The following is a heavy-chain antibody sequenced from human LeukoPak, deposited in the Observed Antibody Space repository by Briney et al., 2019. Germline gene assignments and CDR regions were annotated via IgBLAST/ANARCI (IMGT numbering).Heavy chain of an antibody. CDR2: IYYSGST. Sequence: SETLSLTYTVSGGSISSGGYYWSWIRQHPGKGLEWIGYIYYSGSTYYNPSLESRVTISVDTSKNQFSLKLSSVTAADTAVYYCARDGRLRFLEWSEMDVWGKGTTVTVSS. CDR3: ARDGRLRFLEWSEMDV. D-gene: IGHD3-3*01. V-gene: IGHV4-31*03. CDR1: GGSISSGGYY. J-gene: IGHJ6*04.